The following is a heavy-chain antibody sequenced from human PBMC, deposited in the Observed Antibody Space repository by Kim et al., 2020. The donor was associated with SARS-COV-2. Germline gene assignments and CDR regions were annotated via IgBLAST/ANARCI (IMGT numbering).Heavy chain of an antibody. D-gene: IGHD2-2*01. CDR3: ARDKIVVVPGDLYYYYGMDV. Sequence: GGSLRLSCAASGFTFSSYGMHWVRQAPGKGLEWVAVISYDGSNKYYADSVKGRFTISRDNSKNTLYLQMNSLRAEDTAVYYCARDKIVVVPGDLYYYYGMDVWGQGTTVTVSS. J-gene: IGHJ6*02. CDR2: ISYDGSNK. V-gene: IGHV3-33*05. CDR1: GFTFSSYG.